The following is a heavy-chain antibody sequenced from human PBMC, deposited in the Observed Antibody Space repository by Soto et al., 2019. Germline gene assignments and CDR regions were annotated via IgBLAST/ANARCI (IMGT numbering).Heavy chain of an antibody. CDR2: INPNSGGT. V-gene: IGHV1-2*04. CDR3: ARGFCGGGSCYSDGWFDP. CDR1: GYTFTGYY. Sequence: QVQLVQSGAEVKKPGASVKVSCKASGYTFTGYYMHWVRQAPGQGLEWMGWINPNSGGTNYAQKFQGWVTMTRDTSISTAYMELSRLRSDDTAVYYCARGFCGGGSCYSDGWFDPWGQGTLVTVSS. J-gene: IGHJ5*02. D-gene: IGHD2-15*01.